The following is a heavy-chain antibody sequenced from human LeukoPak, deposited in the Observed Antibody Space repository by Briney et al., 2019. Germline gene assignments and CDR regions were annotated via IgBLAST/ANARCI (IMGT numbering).Heavy chain of an antibody. CDR3: ASGQRWFDP. V-gene: IGHV4-39*07. CDR1: GDSISSSGYS. CDR2: ITYSGNT. Sequence: PSETLSLTCTVSGDSISSSGYSWGWIRQPPGKGLEWIASITYSGNTYYNPSLKSRVTISVDTSKNQFSLKLSSVTAADTAVYYCASGQRWFDPWGQGTLVTVSS. J-gene: IGHJ5*02.